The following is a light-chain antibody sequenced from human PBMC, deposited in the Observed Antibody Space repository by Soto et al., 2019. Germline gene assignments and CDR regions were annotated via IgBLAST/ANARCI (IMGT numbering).Light chain of an antibody. CDR3: QQRSDWPWT. V-gene: IGKV3D-11*01. J-gene: IGKJ1*01. CDR1: QGVSSY. Sequence: EIVLTQSPATLSLSPGERATLSCRASQGVSSYLAWYQQKPGQAPRLLMYEASNRATGIPARFSGGGSGTDFTLTISSLEPEDFAVYYCQQRSDWPWTFGQGTKVDNK. CDR2: EAS.